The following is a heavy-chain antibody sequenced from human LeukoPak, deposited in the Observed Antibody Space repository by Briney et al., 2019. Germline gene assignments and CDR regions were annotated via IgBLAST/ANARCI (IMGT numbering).Heavy chain of an antibody. CDR3: AKVVQRAFDI. J-gene: IGHJ3*02. CDR2: ISSSGSTI. CDR1: RFTFSDYY. Sequence: GGFLRLSCAASRFTFSDYYMSWIRQAPGKGLEWVSYISSSGSTIFYADSVKGRFTISRDNAKNSLYLQMNSLRTEDTAVYYCAKVVQRAFDIWGHGTMVTVSS. V-gene: IGHV3-11*04. D-gene: IGHD2-2*01.